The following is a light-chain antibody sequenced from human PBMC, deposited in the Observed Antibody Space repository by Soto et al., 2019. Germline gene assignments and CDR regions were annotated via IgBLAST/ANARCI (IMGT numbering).Light chain of an antibody. CDR1: SSDVGGYDY. J-gene: IGLJ2*01. Sequence: QSALTQPPSASGSPGQSVTISCTGTSSDVGGYDYVSWYQQQSGKAPKLIIYEVTKRPSGVPDRFSGSKSGTTASLTVSGLQAEDEADYYCSYYAGINNVIFGAGTKLTVL. CDR2: EVT. V-gene: IGLV2-8*01. CDR3: SYYAGINNVI.